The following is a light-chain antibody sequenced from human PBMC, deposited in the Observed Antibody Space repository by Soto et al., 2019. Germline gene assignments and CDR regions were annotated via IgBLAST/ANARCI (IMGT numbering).Light chain of an antibody. CDR2: GDN. CDR3: QSYDSSLNRV. Sequence: QSVLSQPPSVSGAPGQRITISCTGSSSNIGANYDVPWYRQVPGTAPKLLMSGDNNRPSGVADRFSGSKSGTSASLAITRLRAEDEADYYCQSYDSSLNRVFGTGTKLTVL. J-gene: IGLJ1*01. V-gene: IGLV1-40*01. CDR1: SSNIGANYD.